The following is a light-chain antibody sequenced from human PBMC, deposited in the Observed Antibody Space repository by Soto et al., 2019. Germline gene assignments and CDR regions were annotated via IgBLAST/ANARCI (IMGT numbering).Light chain of an antibody. CDR2: DVN. CDR3: VSFAGGTYV. J-gene: IGLJ1*01. Sequence: QSALTQPPSASGSPGQSVTISCTGTSSDVGAYIFVSWYQQHPGKAPKLMVYDVNRRPPGVPDRFFGSKSGNTASLTVSGLQAEDEADYYCVSFAGGTYVFGPGTKSPS. V-gene: IGLV2-8*01. CDR1: SSDVGAYIF.